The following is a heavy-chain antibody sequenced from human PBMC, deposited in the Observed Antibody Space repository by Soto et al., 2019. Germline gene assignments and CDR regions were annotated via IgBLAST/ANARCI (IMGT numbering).Heavy chain of an antibody. Sequence: QVQLVQSGAEVKKPGSSVKVSCKASGGTFSSYTISWVRQAPGQGLEWMGRIIPILGIANYAQKFQARVTITADKHTSKAYMELRSLRSEDTAGYYCAREALGEQLVPSWQYSSPHGNFDYWGQGTLVTVSS. D-gene: IGHD6-6*01. CDR1: GGTFSSYT. CDR3: AREALGEQLVPSWQYSSPHGNFDY. V-gene: IGHV1-69*08. J-gene: IGHJ4*02. CDR2: IIPILGIA.